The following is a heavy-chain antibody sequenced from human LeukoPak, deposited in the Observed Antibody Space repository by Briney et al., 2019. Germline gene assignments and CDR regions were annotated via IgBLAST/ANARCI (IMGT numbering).Heavy chain of an antibody. J-gene: IGHJ4*02. V-gene: IGHV4-61*02. CDR2: IYTSGST. D-gene: IGHD1-14*01. CDR3: ARVGSENYYFGY. Sequence: SQTLSLTCTVSGGSISSGSYYWSWIRQPAGKGLEWIGRIYTSGSTNYNPSLKSRVTISVDTSKNQFSLKLSSVTAADTAVYYCARVGSENYYFGYWGQGTLVTVSS. CDR1: GGSISSGSYY.